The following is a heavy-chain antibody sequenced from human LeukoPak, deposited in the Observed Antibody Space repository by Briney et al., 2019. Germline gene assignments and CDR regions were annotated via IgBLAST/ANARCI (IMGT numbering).Heavy chain of an antibody. Sequence: SETLSLTCTVSRGSINSYYWSWIRQPPGKGLEWIGYIYYSGSTYYNPSLKSRVTISVDTSKNQFSLKLNSVTAADTAVYYCARENFERYFWGQGTLVTVSS. D-gene: IGHD1-7*01. CDR1: RGSINSYY. CDR3: ARENFERYF. V-gene: IGHV4-59*12. J-gene: IGHJ4*02. CDR2: IYYSGST.